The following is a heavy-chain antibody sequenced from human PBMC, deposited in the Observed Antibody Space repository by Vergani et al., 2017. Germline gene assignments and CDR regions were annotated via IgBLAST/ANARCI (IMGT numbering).Heavy chain of an antibody. CDR3: ARGVAAAGTYYYYYMDV. Sequence: QVQLQESGPGLVKPSQTLSLTCTVSGGSISSGSYYWSWIRQPAGKGLEWIGRIYTSGSTNYNPSLKSRVTISVDTSKNQFSLKLSSVTAADTAVYYCARGVAAAGTYYYYYMDVWGKGTTVTVSS. V-gene: IGHV4-61*02. J-gene: IGHJ6*03. CDR1: GGSISSGSYY. D-gene: IGHD6-13*01. CDR2: IYTSGST.